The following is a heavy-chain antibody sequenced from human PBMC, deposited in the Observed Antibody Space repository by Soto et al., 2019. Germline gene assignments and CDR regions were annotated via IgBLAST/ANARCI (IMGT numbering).Heavy chain of an antibody. V-gene: IGHV3-9*01. CDR2: ISWNSGSI. Sequence: EVQLVESGGGLVQPGRSLRLSCAASGFTFDDYAMHWVRQAPGKGLEWVSGISWNSGSIGYADSVKGRFTISRDNAKNSLYLQMNSLRAEDTALYYCARAKFLGYCSGGSCYPFDYWGQGTLVTVSS. J-gene: IGHJ4*02. CDR3: ARAKFLGYCSGGSCYPFDY. D-gene: IGHD2-15*01. CDR1: GFTFDDYA.